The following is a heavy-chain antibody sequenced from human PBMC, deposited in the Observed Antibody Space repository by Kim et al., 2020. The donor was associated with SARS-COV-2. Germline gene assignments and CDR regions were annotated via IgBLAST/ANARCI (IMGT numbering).Heavy chain of an antibody. V-gene: IGHV1-69*01. Sequence: KCHGRVTITADESTSTAYMERSSLRAEDTAVYYCARDNRQQLATMGAFDIWGQGTMVTVSS. CDR3: ARDNRQQLATMGAFDI. D-gene: IGHD6-13*01. J-gene: IGHJ3*02.